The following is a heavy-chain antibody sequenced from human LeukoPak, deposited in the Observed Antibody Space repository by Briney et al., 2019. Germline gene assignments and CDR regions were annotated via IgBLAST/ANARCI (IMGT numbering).Heavy chain of an antibody. CDR3: ATTYYDFWSGYFRYFDL. CDR2: IYTSGST. CDR1: GGSISSGSYY. V-gene: IGHV4-61*02. D-gene: IGHD3-3*01. J-gene: IGHJ2*01. Sequence: SQTLSLTCTVSGGSISSGSYYWSWIRQPAGKGLEWIGRIYTSGSTNYNPSLKSRVTISVDTSMNQFSLKPSSVTAADTAVYYCATTYYDFWSGYFRYFDLWGRGTLVTVSS.